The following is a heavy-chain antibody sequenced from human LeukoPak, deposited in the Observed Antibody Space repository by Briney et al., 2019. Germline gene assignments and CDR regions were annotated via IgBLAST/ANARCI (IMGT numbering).Heavy chain of an antibody. J-gene: IGHJ4*02. CDR1: GGSISSYY. V-gene: IGHV4-59*01. Sequence: PSETLSLTCTVSGGSISSYYWSWIRQPPGKGLEGIGYIYYSGSTNYNPSLKSRISISVDTSKNQFSLKLSSVTAADTAVYYCARVDFWSGYCFDYWGQGTLVTVSS. D-gene: IGHD3-3*01. CDR2: IYYSGST. CDR3: ARVDFWSGYCFDY.